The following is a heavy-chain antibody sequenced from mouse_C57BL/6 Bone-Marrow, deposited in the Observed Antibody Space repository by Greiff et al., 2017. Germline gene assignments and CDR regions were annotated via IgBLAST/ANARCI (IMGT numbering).Heavy chain of an antibody. CDR1: GYTFTNYW. CDR3: ARSIYYYGSSFFDY. J-gene: IGHJ2*01. D-gene: IGHD1-1*01. Sequence: VKLQQSGAELVRPGTSVKMSCKASGYTFTNYWIGWAKQRPGHGLEWIGDIYPGGGYTNYNEKFKGKATLTADKSSSTAYMQFISLTSEDSAIYYCARSIYYYGSSFFDYWGQGTTLTVSS. CDR2: IYPGGGYT. V-gene: IGHV1-63*01.